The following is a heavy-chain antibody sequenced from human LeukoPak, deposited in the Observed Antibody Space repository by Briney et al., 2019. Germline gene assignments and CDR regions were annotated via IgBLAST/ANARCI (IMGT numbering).Heavy chain of an antibody. Sequence: SETLSLTCAVYGGSFSGYYWSWIRQPPGKGLEWIGEINHSGSTNYNPSLKSRVTISVDTSKNQFSLKLSSVTAADTAVYYCAKVVHVLRFLEWSRHREKDYWGQGTLVTVSS. V-gene: IGHV4-34*01. CDR1: GGSFSGYY. CDR3: AKVVHVLRFLEWSRHREKDY. D-gene: IGHD3-3*01. CDR2: INHSGST. J-gene: IGHJ4*02.